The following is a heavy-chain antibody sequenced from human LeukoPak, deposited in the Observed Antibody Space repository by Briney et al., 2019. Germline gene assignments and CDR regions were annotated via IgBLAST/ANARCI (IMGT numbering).Heavy chain of an antibody. J-gene: IGHJ4*02. CDR2: IYPRDGST. CDR3: ARELTPLWFGEKAFDY. CDR1: GYSFTSNY. D-gene: IGHD3-10*01. Sequence: ASVKVSCKASGYSFTSNYIHWVRQAPGQGLEWMGMIYPRDGSTSYAQKFQGRVTMTRDTSTSTVYMELSSLRSEDTAVYYCARELTPLWFGEKAFDYWGQGTLVTVSS. V-gene: IGHV1-46*01.